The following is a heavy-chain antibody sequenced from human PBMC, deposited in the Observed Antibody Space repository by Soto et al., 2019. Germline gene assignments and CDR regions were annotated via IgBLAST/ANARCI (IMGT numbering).Heavy chain of an antibody. V-gene: IGHV3-30*18. CDR1: GFTFSSYG. CDR3: AKDPHDLRFLEWPGWFDP. J-gene: IGHJ5*02. CDR2: ISYDGSNK. Sequence: QVQLVESGGGVVQPGRSLRLSCAASGFTFSSYGMHWVRQAPGKGLEWVAVISYDGSNKYYADSVKGRFTISRDNSKNTRYLQMNSLRAEDTAVYYCAKDPHDLRFLEWPGWFDPWGQGTLVTVSS. D-gene: IGHD3-3*01.